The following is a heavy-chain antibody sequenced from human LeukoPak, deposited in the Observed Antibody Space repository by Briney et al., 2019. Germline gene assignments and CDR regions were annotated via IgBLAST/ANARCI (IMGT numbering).Heavy chain of an antibody. Sequence: PSETLSLTCVVSGYSISSDCFWGWIRQVPGKGLEWIGTISHSGNTYYKPSLKSRVTISLDTSKNQFSLKLSSVTAADTAVYYCVRDVGQLRSDYWGQGTLVTVSS. CDR1: GYSISSDCF. CDR3: VRDVGQLRSDY. V-gene: IGHV4-38-2*02. D-gene: IGHD2-2*01. J-gene: IGHJ4*02. CDR2: ISHSGNT.